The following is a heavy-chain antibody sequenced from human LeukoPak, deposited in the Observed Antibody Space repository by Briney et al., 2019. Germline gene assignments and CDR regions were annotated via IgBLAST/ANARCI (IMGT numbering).Heavy chain of an antibody. CDR2: IYSGGST. Sequence: GGSLRLSCAASGVTFSSHAMSWVRQAPGKGLEWVSVIYSGGSTYYADSVKGRSTISRHTSENTLYLQMNSLRPDDTAVYYCAKIRYGGPNYYYYGMDVWGQGTTVTVSS. J-gene: IGHJ6*02. CDR1: GVTFSSHA. CDR3: AKIRYGGPNYYYYGMDV. D-gene: IGHD4-17*01. V-gene: IGHV3-53*04.